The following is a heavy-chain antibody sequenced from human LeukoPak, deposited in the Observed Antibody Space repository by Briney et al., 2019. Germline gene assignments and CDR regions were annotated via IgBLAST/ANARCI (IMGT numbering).Heavy chain of an antibody. CDR1: GGSISSSNW. CDR3: ARGVPMAAAGTRNFDY. CDR2: IYHSGST. D-gene: IGHD6-13*01. Sequence: ASGTLSLTCAVSGGSISSSNWWSWVRQPPGKGLEWIGEIYHSGSTNYNPSLKSRVTISVDTSKNQFSLKLSSVTAADTAVHYCARGVPMAAAGTRNFDYWGQGTLVTVSS. J-gene: IGHJ4*02. V-gene: IGHV4-4*02.